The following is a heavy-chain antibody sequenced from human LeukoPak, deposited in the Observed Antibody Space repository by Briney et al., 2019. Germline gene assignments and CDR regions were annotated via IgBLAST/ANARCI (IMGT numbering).Heavy chain of an antibody. J-gene: IGHJ4*02. D-gene: IGHD2-8*01. Sequence: PGGSLRLSCAASGFTLSSNWTNWVRQAPGKGLEWVAIIKQDGSEKYYVDSVKGRFTISRDNAKNSLYLQMNSLRAEDTAVYYCARGNGFIIDYWGQGTLVTVSS. CDR1: GFTLSSNW. CDR2: IKQDGSEK. V-gene: IGHV3-7*01. CDR3: ARGNGFIIDY.